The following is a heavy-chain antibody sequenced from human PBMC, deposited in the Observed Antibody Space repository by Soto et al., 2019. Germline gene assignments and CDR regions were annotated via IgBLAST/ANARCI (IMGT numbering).Heavy chain of an antibody. CDR3: ARGVLGTYYDFWSGYYAPGYYYMDV. J-gene: IGHJ6*03. CDR1: DDSITSGAYY. V-gene: IGHV4-39*01. D-gene: IGHD3-3*01. Sequence: PSETLSLTCTVSDDSITSGAYYWGLIRQPPGKGLEWIGTIQYRGSTYYNPSLKSRVTISVDTSKNQFSLKLSSVTAADTAVYYCARGVLGTYYDFWSGYYAPGYYYMDVWGKGTTVTVSS. CDR2: IQYRGST.